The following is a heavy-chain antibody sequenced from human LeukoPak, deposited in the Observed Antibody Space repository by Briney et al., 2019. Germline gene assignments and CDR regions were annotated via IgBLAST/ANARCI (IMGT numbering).Heavy chain of an antibody. CDR1: GFTFSSYS. V-gene: IGHV3-21*01. Sequence: GGSLRLSCAASGFTFSSYSMNWVRQAPGKGLEWVSSISSSSSYIYYADSVKGRFTISRDNAKNSLYLQMNSLKAEETAVYYCARVMGATPRGPFDYWGQGTLVTVSS. CDR3: ARVMGATPRGPFDY. J-gene: IGHJ4*02. D-gene: IGHD1-26*01. CDR2: ISSSSSYI.